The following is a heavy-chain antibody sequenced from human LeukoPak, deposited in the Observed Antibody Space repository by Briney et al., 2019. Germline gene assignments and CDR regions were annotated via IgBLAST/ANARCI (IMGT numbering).Heavy chain of an antibody. V-gene: IGHV3-7*01. J-gene: IGHJ4*02. D-gene: IGHD2-15*01. CDR3: AREYWSRLD. CDR2: IREDESER. CDR1: RFTFTTYA. Sequence: GGSLRLSCVASRFTFTTYAMDWVRQAPGKGLEWVANIREDESERNYVDSVRGRFTISRDNAWNSLYLQMDSLRPEDTAVYYCAREYWSRLDWGRGTLVTVSS.